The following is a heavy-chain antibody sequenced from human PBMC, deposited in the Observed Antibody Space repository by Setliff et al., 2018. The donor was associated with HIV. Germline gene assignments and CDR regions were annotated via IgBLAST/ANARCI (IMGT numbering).Heavy chain of an antibody. V-gene: IGHV1-18*01. CDR2: ISAYNGNT. D-gene: IGHD1-1*01. CDR3: ARNKLSDAFDV. CDR1: GYTFTGYG. J-gene: IGHJ3*01. Sequence: ASVKVSCKASGYTFTGYGISWVRQAPGQGLEWMGWISAYNGNTNYAQKLQGRVTMTTDTSTSTAYLELRSLRSDDTAVYFCARNKLSDAFDVWGPGTVVTVSS.